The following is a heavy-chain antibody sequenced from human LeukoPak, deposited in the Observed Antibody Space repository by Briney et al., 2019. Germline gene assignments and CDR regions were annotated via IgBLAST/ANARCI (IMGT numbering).Heavy chain of an antibody. D-gene: IGHD6-13*01. CDR3: ARERPAAASAFEI. Sequence: GGSLRLSCAASGFTFSSYAMHWVRQAPGKGLEWVAVISYDGSNKYYADSVKGRFTISRDNSRNTLYLQMNSLRAEDTAIYYCARERPAAASAFEIWGQGTMVTVS. V-gene: IGHV3-30-3*01. CDR2: ISYDGSNK. J-gene: IGHJ3*02. CDR1: GFTFSSYA.